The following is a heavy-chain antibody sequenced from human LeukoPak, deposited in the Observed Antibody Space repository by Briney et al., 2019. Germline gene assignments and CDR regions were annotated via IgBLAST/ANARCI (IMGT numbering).Heavy chain of an antibody. CDR2: VSGTGGRT. V-gene: IGHV3-23*01. Sequence: GGSLRLSCAASGFTFSTYAMSWVRQTPGKGLEWVSVVSGTGGRTYYADSVKGRFTISRDNSKNTLYLQMNSLRAEDTALYYCVKASSSSPQYNWFDAWGQGTLVTVSS. CDR1: GFTFSTYA. CDR3: VKASSSSPQYNWFDA. D-gene: IGHD6-6*01. J-gene: IGHJ5*02.